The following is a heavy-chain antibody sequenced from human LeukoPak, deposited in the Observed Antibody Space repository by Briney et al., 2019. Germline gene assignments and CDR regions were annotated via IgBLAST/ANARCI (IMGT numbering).Heavy chain of an antibody. J-gene: IGHJ5*02. CDR2: IRYDGSSK. CDR3: AKDPYRGIAAAGNPRGWFDP. Sequence: GGSLRLSCAASGFTFSSYGMHWVRQAPGKGLEWVAFIRYDGSSKYYADSVKGRFTISRDNSKNTLYLQMNSLRAEDTAVYYCAKDPYRGIAAAGNPRGWFDPWGQGTLVTVSS. CDR1: GFTFSSYG. V-gene: IGHV3-30*02. D-gene: IGHD6-13*01.